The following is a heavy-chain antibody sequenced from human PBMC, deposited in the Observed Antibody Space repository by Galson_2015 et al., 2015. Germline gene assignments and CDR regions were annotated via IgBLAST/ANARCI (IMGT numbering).Heavy chain of an antibody. CDR1: GATFTSLT. CDR2: IIPVFDVP. Sequence: SVKVSCKASGATFTSLTIHWVRQAPGEGLVWMGKIIPVFDVPSYAQTFQGRVTISADKSTSTTYMELTGLRFEDTAVYYCATGVGTLVGCSLEYWGPGTRVTVSS. D-gene: IGHD4-23*01. J-gene: IGHJ4*02. CDR3: ATGVGTLVGCSLEY. V-gene: IGHV1-69*02.